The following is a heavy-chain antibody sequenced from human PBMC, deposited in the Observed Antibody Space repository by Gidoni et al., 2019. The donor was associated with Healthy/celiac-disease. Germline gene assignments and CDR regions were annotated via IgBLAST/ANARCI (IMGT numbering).Heavy chain of an antibody. Sequence: AVSGGSISSSNWCSWVRQPPGKGLEWIGEIYHSGSTNYNPSLKSRVTISVDKSQNQFSLKLSSVTAADTAVYYCARGFWSGYSFGMDVWGQGTTVTVSS. CDR2: IYHSGST. D-gene: IGHD3-3*01. CDR1: GGSISSSNW. J-gene: IGHJ6*02. CDR3: ARGFWSGYSFGMDV. V-gene: IGHV4-4*02.